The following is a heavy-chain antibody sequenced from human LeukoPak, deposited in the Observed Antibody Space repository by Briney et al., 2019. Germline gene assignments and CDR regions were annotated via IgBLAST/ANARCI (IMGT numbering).Heavy chain of an antibody. J-gene: IGHJ4*02. CDR3: ARSLYSSSWEPFDY. Sequence: SETLSLTCSVSGDSISSGSYYWSWIRQPAGKGLEWIGRIYTSGSTNYIPSLKSRLTISVDTSKNQFSLRLSSVTAADTAVYYCARSLYSSSWEPFDYWGQGTLVTVPS. D-gene: IGHD6-13*01. CDR1: GDSISSGSYY. V-gene: IGHV4-61*02. CDR2: IYTSGST.